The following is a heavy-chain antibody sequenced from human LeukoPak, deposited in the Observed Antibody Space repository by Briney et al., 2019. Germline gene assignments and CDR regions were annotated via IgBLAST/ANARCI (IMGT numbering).Heavy chain of an antibody. J-gene: IGHJ6*03. Sequence: QPGGSLRLSCAASGFIVSGHYMSWVRQAPGEGLEWVSLIYTSGTTTYADSVKGRFTISRDPSKNTVYLQMNRLRVEDTAVYYCARDKPGFLEGDMDVWGIGTTVTVFS. CDR2: IYTSGTT. CDR1: GFIVSGHY. V-gene: IGHV3-53*01. CDR3: ARDKPGFLEGDMDV. D-gene: IGHD3-3*01.